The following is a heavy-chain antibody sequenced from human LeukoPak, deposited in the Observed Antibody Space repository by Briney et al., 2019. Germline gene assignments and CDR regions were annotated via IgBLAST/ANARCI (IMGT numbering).Heavy chain of an antibody. CDR1: GGSISSSSYY. D-gene: IGHD3-10*01. J-gene: IGHJ6*02. Sequence: SETLSLTCTVSGGSISSSSYYWGWIRQPPGKGLEWIGSIYYSGSTYYNPSLKSRVTISVDTSKNQFSLKLSSVTAADTAVYYCARRPGLLWFQEGGMDVWGQGTTVTVSS. CDR2: IYYSGST. V-gene: IGHV4-39*01. CDR3: ARRPGLLWFQEGGMDV.